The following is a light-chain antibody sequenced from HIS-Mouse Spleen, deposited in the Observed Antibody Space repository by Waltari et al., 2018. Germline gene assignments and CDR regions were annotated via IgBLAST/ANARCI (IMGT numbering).Light chain of an antibody. CDR3: QAWDSSTAV. CDR1: KLGDKY. J-gene: IGLJ2*01. V-gene: IGLV3-1*01. CDR2: KDR. Sequence: SYELTQPPSVSVSPGQTASITRSGDKLGDKYACWYQQKPGQSTVLVIYKDRKRPSGIPERFSGSNSGNTATLTISGTQAMDEADYYCQAWDSSTAVFGGGTKLTVL.